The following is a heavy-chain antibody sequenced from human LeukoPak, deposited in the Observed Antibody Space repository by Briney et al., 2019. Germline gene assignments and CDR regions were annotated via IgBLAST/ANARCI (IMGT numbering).Heavy chain of an antibody. Sequence: ASVKVSCKASGYTFTSYGISWVRQAPGQGLEWMGWISAYNGNTNYAQKLQGRVTMTTDTSTSTAYMELNSLRSEDTAVYYCATDSDPWGPAAGTIDYWGQGTLVTVSS. D-gene: IGHD6-13*01. V-gene: IGHV1-18*01. CDR3: ATDSDPWGPAAGTIDY. CDR1: GYTFTSYG. CDR2: ISAYNGNT. J-gene: IGHJ4*02.